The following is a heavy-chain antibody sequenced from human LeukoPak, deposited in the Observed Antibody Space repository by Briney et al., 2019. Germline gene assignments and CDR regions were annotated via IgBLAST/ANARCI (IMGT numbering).Heavy chain of an antibody. CDR3: ARDPSLSSSWHKYFDY. V-gene: IGHV3-21*01. Sequence: PGGSLRLSCAASGFTFSGYSMNWVRQAPGKGLEWVSSISSSSSYIYYADSVKGRFTISRDNAKNSLYLQMNSLRAEDTAVYYCARDPSLSSSWHKYFDYWGQGTLVTVSS. D-gene: IGHD6-13*01. J-gene: IGHJ4*02. CDR2: ISSSSSYI. CDR1: GFTFSGYS.